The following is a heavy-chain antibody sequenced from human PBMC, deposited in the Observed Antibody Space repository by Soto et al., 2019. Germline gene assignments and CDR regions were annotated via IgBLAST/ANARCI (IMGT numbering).Heavy chain of an antibody. CDR2: ISSSSSTI. J-gene: IGHJ6*03. Sequence: EVQLVESGGGLVQPGGSLRLSCAASGFTFSTYSMNWVRQAPGKGLEWVSYISSSSSTIHYVDSVKGRFTISRDNAKNSLYLQMNSLRAADTAVYYCARGYYYGSGSYSQDYMDVWGKGTTVTVSS. CDR1: GFTFSTYS. D-gene: IGHD3-10*01. V-gene: IGHV3-48*01. CDR3: ARGYYYGSGSYSQDYMDV.